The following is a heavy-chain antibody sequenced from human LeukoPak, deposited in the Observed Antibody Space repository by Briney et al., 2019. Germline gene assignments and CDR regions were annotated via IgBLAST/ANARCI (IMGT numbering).Heavy chain of an antibody. CDR2: ISGSGGST. D-gene: IGHD1-1*01. J-gene: IGHJ5*02. V-gene: IGHV3-23*01. CDR1: GFTFSSYA. CDR3: AKDRSVHGKNWFDP. Sequence: GGSLRLSCAASGFTFSSYAMSWVRQAPGKGLEWVSAISGSGGSTYYADSAKGRFTISRDNSKNTLYLQMNSLRAEDTAVYYCAKDRSVHGKNWFDPWGQGTLVTVSS.